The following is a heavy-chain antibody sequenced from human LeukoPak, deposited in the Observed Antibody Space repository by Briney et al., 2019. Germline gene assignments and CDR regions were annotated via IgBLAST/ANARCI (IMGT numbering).Heavy chain of an antibody. Sequence: PSETLSLTCAVSGGSISSGDYYWSWIRQPPGKGLEWIGYIYYSGSTYYNPSLKSRVTISVDTSKNQFSLKLSSVTAADTAVYYCARDTKYQLPYGWFDPWGQGTLVTVSS. CDR3: ARDTKYQLPYGWFDP. CDR2: IYYSGST. D-gene: IGHD2-2*01. V-gene: IGHV4-30-4*01. J-gene: IGHJ5*02. CDR1: GGSISSGDYY.